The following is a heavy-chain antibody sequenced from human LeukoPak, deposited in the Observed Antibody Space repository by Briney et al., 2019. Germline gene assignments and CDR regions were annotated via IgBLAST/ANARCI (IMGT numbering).Heavy chain of an antibody. D-gene: IGHD3-22*01. V-gene: IGHV3-73*01. CDR1: GFTFSDSA. CDR3: THYYDGSGYYGAFDS. Sequence: PGGSLRLSCAASGFTFSDSAVHWVRQASGKGLEWVGRIRSKAKSYATAYAASVKGRFTISRDDSETTAYLQMNSLKTEDTAVYYCTHYYDGSGYYGAFDSWGQGTMVTVS. J-gene: IGHJ3*02. CDR2: IRSKAKSYAT.